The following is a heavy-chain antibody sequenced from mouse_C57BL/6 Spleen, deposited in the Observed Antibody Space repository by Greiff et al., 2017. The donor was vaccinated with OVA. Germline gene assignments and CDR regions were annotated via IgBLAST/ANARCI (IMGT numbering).Heavy chain of an antibody. CDR2: IDPSDSET. J-gene: IGHJ1*03. CDR1: GYTFTSYW. Sequence: QVQLQQSGAELVRPGSSVKLSCKASGYTFTSYWMHWVKQRPIQGLEWIGNIDPSDSETHYNQKFKDKATLTVDKSSSTAYMQLSSLTSEDSAVYYCARTVNYRYFDVWGTGTTVTVSS. D-gene: IGHD1-1*01. V-gene: IGHV1-52*01. CDR3: ARTVNYRYFDV.